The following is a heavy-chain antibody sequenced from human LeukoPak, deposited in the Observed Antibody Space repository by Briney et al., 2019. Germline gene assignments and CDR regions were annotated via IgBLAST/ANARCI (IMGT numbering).Heavy chain of an antibody. D-gene: IGHD1-26*01. CDR2: VHLSGTS. Sequence: PSETLSLTCGVSYGSITDTNYWTWVRQPPGKGLEWIGEVHLSGTSNYNPSLKSRVSMSIDKSKNQLSLKLTSVTAADTAMYYCARESGAFSPFGFWGQGTLVTVSS. CDR1: YGSITDTNY. CDR3: ARESGAFSPFGF. J-gene: IGHJ4*02. V-gene: IGHV4-4*02.